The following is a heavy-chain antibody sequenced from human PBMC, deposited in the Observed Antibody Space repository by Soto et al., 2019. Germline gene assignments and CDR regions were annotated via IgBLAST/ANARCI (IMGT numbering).Heavy chain of an antibody. CDR1: GSTFSSYD. D-gene: IGHD3-10*01. Sequence: GGSLRLSCAASGSTFSSYDMHWVRQATGKGLEWVSAIGTAGDTYYPGSVKGRFTISRENAKNSLYLQMNSLRAGDTAVYYCARDYGTGAFDIWGQGTMVTVSS. CDR3: ARDYGTGAFDI. CDR2: IGTAGDT. J-gene: IGHJ3*02. V-gene: IGHV3-13*04.